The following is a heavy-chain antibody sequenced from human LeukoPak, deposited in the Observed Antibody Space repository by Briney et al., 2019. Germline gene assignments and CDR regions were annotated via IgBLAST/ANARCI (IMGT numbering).Heavy chain of an antibody. CDR3: ARQTTPGWFDL. Sequence: GESLQISCKGSGYRFTNYWIAWVRQMPGKGLEWMGIIYPSDSDTRYSPSFQGQVTISADKSISTAYLQWSSLKASDTAMYYCARQTTPGWFDLWGQGTLVTVSS. CDR1: GYRFTNYW. V-gene: IGHV5-51*01. CDR2: IYPSDSDT. D-gene: IGHD1-1*01. J-gene: IGHJ5*02.